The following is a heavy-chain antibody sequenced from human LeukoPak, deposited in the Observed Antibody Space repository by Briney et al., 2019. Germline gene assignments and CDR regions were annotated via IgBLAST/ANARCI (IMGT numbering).Heavy chain of an antibody. CDR3: ARVRSVGATEYFQH. Sequence: GGSLRLSCAASGFTFSGYPIHWVCQAPGKGLEWVAVISYDGSNKYYADSVKGRFTISRDNSKNTLYLQMNSLRAEDTAVYYCARVRSVGATEYFQHWGQGTLVTVSS. J-gene: IGHJ1*01. CDR1: GFTFSGYP. CDR2: ISYDGSNK. V-gene: IGHV3-30-3*01. D-gene: IGHD1-26*01.